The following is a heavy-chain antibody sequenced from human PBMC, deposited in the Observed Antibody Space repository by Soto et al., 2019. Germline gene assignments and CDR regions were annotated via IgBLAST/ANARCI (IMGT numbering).Heavy chain of an antibody. CDR3: ARDGREGYDILPGYSVAATFDY. V-gene: IGHV1-18*01. CDR2: ISAYNGNT. CDR1: GYTFTSYG. D-gene: IGHD3-9*01. J-gene: IGHJ4*02. Sequence: QVQLVQSGAEVKKPEASVKVSCKASGYTFTSYGISWVRQAPGLGLEWMGWISAYNGNTNYAQKLQGRVTMTTDTSTSTAYMELRSLRSDDTAVYYCARDGREGYDILPGYSVAATFDYWGQGTLVTVSS.